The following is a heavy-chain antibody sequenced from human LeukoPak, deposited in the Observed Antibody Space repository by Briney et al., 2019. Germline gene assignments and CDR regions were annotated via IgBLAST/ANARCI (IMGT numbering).Heavy chain of an antibody. V-gene: IGHV3-74*01. CDR2: INTDGSST. Sequence: SGGSLRLSCAASGFTFSSYWMHWVRQAPGKGLVWVSRINTDGSSTSYADSVKGRFTISRDNAKNTLYLQMNSLRAEDTAVYYCAREGPLLPFDYWGQGTLVTVSS. CDR1: GFTFSSYW. D-gene: IGHD3-22*01. CDR3: AREGPLLPFDY. J-gene: IGHJ4*02.